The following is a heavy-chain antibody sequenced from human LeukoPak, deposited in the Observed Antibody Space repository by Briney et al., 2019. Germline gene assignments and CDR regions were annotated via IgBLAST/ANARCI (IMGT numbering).Heavy chain of an antibody. CDR3: ARDFEEYYYDSSGSRGFDY. CDR1: GGSISSDY. CDR2: IYYSGST. D-gene: IGHD3-22*01. J-gene: IGHJ4*02. V-gene: IGHV4-59*01. Sequence: PSETLSLTCTVSGGSISSDYWSWIRQPPGKGLEWIGYIYYSGSTNYNPSLKSRVTISVDTSKNQFSLKLSSVTAADTAVYYCARDFEEYYYDSSGSRGFDYWGQGTLVTVSS.